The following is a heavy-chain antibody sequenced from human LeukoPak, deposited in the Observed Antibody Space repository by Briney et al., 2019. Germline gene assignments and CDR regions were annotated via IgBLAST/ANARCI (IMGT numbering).Heavy chain of an antibody. CDR2: IYHSGST. D-gene: IGHD3-22*01. J-gene: IGHJ3*02. CDR3: AREVDYYDSSGYYSYAFDI. V-gene: IGHV4-4*02. CDR1: GGSISSSNW. Sequence: SETLSLTCAVSGGSISSSNWWSWVRQPPGKGLEWIGEIYHSGSTNYNPSLKSRVTISVDTSKNQFSLKLSSVTAADTAVYYCAREVDYYDSSGYYSYAFDIWGQGTMVTVSS.